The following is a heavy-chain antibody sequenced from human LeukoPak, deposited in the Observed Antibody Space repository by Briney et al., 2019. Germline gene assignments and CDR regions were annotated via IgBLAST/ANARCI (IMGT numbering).Heavy chain of an antibody. D-gene: IGHD5-18*01. J-gene: IGHJ4*02. V-gene: IGHV5-51*01. CDR3: ARGGYSYGYVDH. Sequence: GESLKISCKSSGVTFSNYWIAWVRQTPGKDLEWLGIIFPHDSDTRYSPSFQGQVTISADTSITTAYLQWSSLRASDSALYYCARGGYSYGYVDHWGQGTLVTVSS. CDR2: IFPHDSDT. CDR1: GVTFSNYW.